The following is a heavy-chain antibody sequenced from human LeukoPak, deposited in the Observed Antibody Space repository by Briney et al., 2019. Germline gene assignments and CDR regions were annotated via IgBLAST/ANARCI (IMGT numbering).Heavy chain of an antibody. CDR2: INPNSGGT. V-gene: IGHV1-2*02. CDR1: GYTFTGYY. D-gene: IGHD3-22*01. CDR3: AREGIVVATTSFDY. Sequence: APVKVSCKASGYTFTGYYMHWVRQAPGQGLEWMGWINPNSGGTNYAQKFQGRVTMTRDTSISTAYMELSRLRSDDTAVYYCAREGIVVATTSFDYWSQGTLVTVSS. J-gene: IGHJ4*02.